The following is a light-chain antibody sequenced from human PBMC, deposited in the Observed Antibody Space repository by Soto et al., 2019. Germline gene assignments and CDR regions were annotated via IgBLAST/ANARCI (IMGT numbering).Light chain of an antibody. J-gene: IGKJ5*01. CDR1: QDIDNY. CDR3: QQHDTRPTMT. CDR2: AAS. Sequence: IQVTQSQSSLSASVGESVTITCRASQDIDNYLNWYQHRPGEAPNLLIYAASYLETGVSTRFSGSGSGTDFSFTITNLRPEDSGTYYCQQHDTRPTMTFGQGTRLEIK. V-gene: IGKV1-33*01.